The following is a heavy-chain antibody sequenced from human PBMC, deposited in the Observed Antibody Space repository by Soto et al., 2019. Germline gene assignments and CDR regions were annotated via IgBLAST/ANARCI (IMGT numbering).Heavy chain of an antibody. CDR1: VYTFTSYW. V-gene: IGHV1-18*01. D-gene: IGHD3-10*01. CDR2: VSAYNCNT. J-gene: IGHJ5*02. Sequence: ASVNVSCKASVYTFTSYWISWVRQAPREGLEWMGWVSAYNCNTNYAQNLQGRATITTDPSTSTVYMELRTVSYDARAASHCARTYYGWGSPWGQGTLVTVSS. CDR3: ARTYYGWGSP.